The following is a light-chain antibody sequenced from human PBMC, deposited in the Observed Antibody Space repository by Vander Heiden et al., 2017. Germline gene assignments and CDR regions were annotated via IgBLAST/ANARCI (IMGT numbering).Light chain of an antibody. CDR2: DAS. V-gene: IGKV3-11*01. J-gene: IGKJ2*01. CDR1: QSVSSH. Sequence: EIVLTQSPATLSLSPGERATLSCSASQSVSSHLAWYQQKPGQAPRLLIYDASNRATGIPGRFSGSGSGTDFTLTISSLEPEDFAVYYCQQRASWPQTFGQGTKLXIK. CDR3: QQRASWPQT.